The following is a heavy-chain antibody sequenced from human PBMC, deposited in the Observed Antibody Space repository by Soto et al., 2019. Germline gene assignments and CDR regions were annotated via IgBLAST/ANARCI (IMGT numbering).Heavy chain of an antibody. V-gene: IGHV4-4*07. J-gene: IGHJ5*02. CDR3: VRDGTKTLRDWLDP. CDR2: IYATGPS. D-gene: IGHD1-1*01. CDR1: GASIKGFY. Sequence: SETLCLPCTVSGASIKGFYRSWIRKPAGEGLEWIGRIYATGPSGCNPSLKSRVMMSVYTSKKPFSLKLRSVTAADTAVYYCVRDGTKTLRDWLDPWGQGISVTVCS.